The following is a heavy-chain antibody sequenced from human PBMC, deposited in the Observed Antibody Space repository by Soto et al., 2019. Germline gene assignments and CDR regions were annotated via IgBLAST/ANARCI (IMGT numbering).Heavy chain of an antibody. CDR1: GGSISSYY. J-gene: IGHJ6*02. D-gene: IGHD1-26*01. CDR2: IYYSGST. CDR3: ARGDRDWEYYYYGMDV. V-gene: IGHV4-59*01. Sequence: PSETLSLTCTVSGGSISSYYWSWIRLPPGKGLEWIGYIYYSGSTNYNPSLKSRVTISVDTSKNQFSLKLSSVTAADTAVYYCARGDRDWEYYYYGMDVWGQGTTVTVSS.